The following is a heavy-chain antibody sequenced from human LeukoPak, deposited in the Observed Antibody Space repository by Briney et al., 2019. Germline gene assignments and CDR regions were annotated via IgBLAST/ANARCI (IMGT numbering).Heavy chain of an antibody. Sequence: ASVKVSCKASGYTFTDYYIHCVRQAPGQGLEWMGWINPNSSDTSYGQKFQDRVTVTRDTSISTAYMELSSLRSDDTAVYYCARDPPSPMMDIEYWGQGTLVTVSS. CDR2: INPNSSDT. V-gene: IGHV1-2*02. CDR3: ARDPPSPMMDIEY. J-gene: IGHJ4*02. D-gene: IGHD3-22*01. CDR1: GYTFTDYY.